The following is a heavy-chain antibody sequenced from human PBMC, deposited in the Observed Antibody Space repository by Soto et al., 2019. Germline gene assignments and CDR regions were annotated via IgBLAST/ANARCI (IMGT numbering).Heavy chain of an antibody. V-gene: IGHV3-15*01. CDR1: GFTFSNAW. CDR3: TTDSSSWAYYYYYGMDV. Sequence: GSLRLSCTVSGFTFSNAWMTWVRQAPGKGLEWVGRIKSKTDDGTTDYAAPVKGRFTISRDDSRNALYLQMNSLKTEDTAVYYCTTDSSSWAYYYYYGMDVWGQGTTVTVSS. J-gene: IGHJ6*02. D-gene: IGHD2-2*01. CDR2: IKSKTDDGTT.